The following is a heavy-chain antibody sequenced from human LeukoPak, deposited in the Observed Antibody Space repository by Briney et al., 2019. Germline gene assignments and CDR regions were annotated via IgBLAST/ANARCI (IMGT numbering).Heavy chain of an antibody. Sequence: PGGSLRLSCAASGFTFSSYSMNWVRQAPGKGLEWVSSISSSSSYIYYADSVKGPFTISRDNAKNSLYLQMNSLRAEDTAVYYCARDWGFGESEGGYMDVWGKGTTVTVSS. CDR2: ISSSSSYI. D-gene: IGHD3-10*01. V-gene: IGHV3-21*01. CDR3: ARDWGFGESEGGYMDV. J-gene: IGHJ6*03. CDR1: GFTFSSYS.